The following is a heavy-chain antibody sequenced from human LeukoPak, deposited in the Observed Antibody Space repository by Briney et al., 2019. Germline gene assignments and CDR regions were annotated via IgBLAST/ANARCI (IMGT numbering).Heavy chain of an antibody. CDR3: ARDLSAVARYGYFDY. CDR1: GYTFTSYG. V-gene: IGHV1-2*02. CDR2: INPNSGGT. J-gene: IGHJ4*02. Sequence: ASVKVSCKASGYTFTSYGISWVRQAPGQGLEWMGWINPNSGGTNYAQKFQGRVTMTRDTSISTAYMELSRLRSDDTAVYYCARDLSAVARYGYFDYWGQGTLVTVSS. D-gene: IGHD6-19*01.